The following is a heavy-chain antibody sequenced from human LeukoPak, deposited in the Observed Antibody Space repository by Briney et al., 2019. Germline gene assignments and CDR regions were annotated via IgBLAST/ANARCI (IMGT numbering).Heavy chain of an antibody. CDR3: ARALKPYGISRTTYAFDI. Sequence: NPGGSLRLSCAASGFTFSSHSMTWVRQAPGKGLEWDSSISSSSNYIYYADSVKGRFTISRDNAKNSVSLQMNSLRAEDTAVYYCARALKPYGISRTTYAFDIWGQGTMVTVSS. D-gene: IGHD3-10*01. V-gene: IGHV3-21*06. CDR2: ISSSSNYI. CDR1: GFTFSSHS. J-gene: IGHJ3*02.